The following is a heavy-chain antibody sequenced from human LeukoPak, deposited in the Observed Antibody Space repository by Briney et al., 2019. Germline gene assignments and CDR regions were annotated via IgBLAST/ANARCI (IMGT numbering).Heavy chain of an antibody. J-gene: IGHJ3*01. Sequence: GGSLRLSCAAPGFTFNDYSMHWVRQAPGKGLEWVSGISWNSVARGYADSVSGRFTISRENAQNSLYLQMNSLRPEETALYYCTKRARKGIGAAGDGYDVWDQGTMVTVSS. CDR3: TKRARKGIGAAGDGYDV. CDR2: ISWNSVAR. CDR1: GFTFNDYS. V-gene: IGHV3-9*01. D-gene: IGHD6-13*01.